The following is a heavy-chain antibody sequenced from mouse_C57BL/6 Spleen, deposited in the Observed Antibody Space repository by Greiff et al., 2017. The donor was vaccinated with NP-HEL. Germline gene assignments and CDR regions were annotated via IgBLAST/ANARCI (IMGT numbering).Heavy chain of an antibody. CDR2: ISYSGST. CDR3: ARREDDGYFDY. D-gene: IGHD2-3*01. J-gene: IGHJ2*01. CDR1: GYSITSDY. V-gene: IGHV3-8*01. Sequence: EVQLVESGPGLAKPSQTLSLPCSVTGYSITSDYWNWIRKIPGNKLEYMGYISYSGSTYYNPSLKNRISITRDTSKNQYYLQLNSVTTEDTATYYCARREDDGYFDYWGQGTTLTVSS.